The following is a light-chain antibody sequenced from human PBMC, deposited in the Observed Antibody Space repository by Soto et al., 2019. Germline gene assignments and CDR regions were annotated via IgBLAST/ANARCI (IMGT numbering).Light chain of an antibody. CDR1: SSDVGSYNL. CDR3: CSYAGSQV. CDR2: EGS. Sequence: QSALTQPASVSGSPGQSITISCTGTSSDVGSYNLVSWYQQHPGKAPKLMIYEGSKRPSGVSNRFSGSKSGNTASLTISGLQAEDEAHYYCCSYAGSQVFGGGTQLTVL. V-gene: IGLV2-23*01. J-gene: IGLJ2*01.